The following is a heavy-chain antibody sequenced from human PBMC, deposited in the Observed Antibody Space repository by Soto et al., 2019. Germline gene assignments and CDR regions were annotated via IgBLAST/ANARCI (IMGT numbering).Heavy chain of an antibody. J-gene: IGHJ4*02. Sequence: QITLKESGPPLVKPTQTVTLTCTFSGMSLSTSGVGVGWIRQPPGKALEWLALIYWDDDKRYSPSLKSRLTISKDTSKNQVVLTMTNVDPVDTATYFCAHSRVVVAAMDYWGQGTLVTVS. CDR1: GMSLSTSGVG. V-gene: IGHV2-5*02. CDR2: IYWDDDK. D-gene: IGHD2-21*02. CDR3: AHSRVVVAAMDY.